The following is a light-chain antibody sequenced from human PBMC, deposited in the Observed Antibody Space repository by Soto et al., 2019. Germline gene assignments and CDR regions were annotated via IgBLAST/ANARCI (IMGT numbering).Light chain of an antibody. V-gene: IGKV2-30*02. CDR2: EVS. CDR3: LQGTHWPWT. J-gene: IGKJ1*01. CDR1: QSLIHSDGNTY. Sequence: DVVMTQSPLFLPVTLGQPASISCRSSQSLIHSDGNTYLSWFQQRPGQSPRRLIYEVSDRDSGVPDRFTGSGSGTDFTLKISRVEAEDVGVYYCLQGTHWPWTFGQGTELEIK.